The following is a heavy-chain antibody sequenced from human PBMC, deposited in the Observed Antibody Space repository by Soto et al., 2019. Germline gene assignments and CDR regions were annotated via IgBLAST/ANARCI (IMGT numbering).Heavy chain of an antibody. CDR3: ARDLGYCSGGSCYSLFDV. J-gene: IGHJ6*04. Sequence: TSETLSLTCTVSGGSISSYYWSWIRQPPGKGLEWIGYIYYSGSTNYNPSLKSRVTISVDTSKNQFSLKLSSVTAADTAVYYCARDLGYCSGGSCYSLFDVWGKGTTVTVSS. D-gene: IGHD2-15*01. CDR2: IYYSGST. CDR1: GGSISSYY. V-gene: IGHV4-59*01.